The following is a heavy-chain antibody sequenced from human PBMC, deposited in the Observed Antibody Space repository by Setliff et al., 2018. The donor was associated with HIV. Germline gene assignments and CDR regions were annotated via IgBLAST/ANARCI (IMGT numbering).Heavy chain of an antibody. J-gene: IGHJ4*02. V-gene: IGHV1-24*01. CDR1: GYSLTELS. Sequence: GASVKVSCKVSGYSLTELSIHWVRQRPGQGLEWMGGFDPDTGEPIYAQKFQDRITMTEDTSTDTTYMEVSSLRSEDTAIYYCATFYKLTGTTSFDFWGQGTLVTSPQ. CDR2: FDPDTGEP. D-gene: IGHD1-7*01. CDR3: ATFYKLTGTTSFDF.